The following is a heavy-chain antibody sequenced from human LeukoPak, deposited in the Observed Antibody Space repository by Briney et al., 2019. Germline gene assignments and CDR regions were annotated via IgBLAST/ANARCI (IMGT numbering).Heavy chain of an antibody. J-gene: IGHJ4*02. V-gene: IGHV1-18*01. CDR2: ISAYNGNT. D-gene: IGHD6-25*01. CDR3: AREGSSGAAAGDFDY. Sequence: ASVKVSCKASGYTFTSYGISWVRQAPGQGLEWKGWISAYNGNTNYAQKLQGRVTMTTDTSTSTAYMELRSLRSDDTAVYYCAREGSSGAAAGDFDYWGQGTLVTVSS. CDR1: GYTFTSYG.